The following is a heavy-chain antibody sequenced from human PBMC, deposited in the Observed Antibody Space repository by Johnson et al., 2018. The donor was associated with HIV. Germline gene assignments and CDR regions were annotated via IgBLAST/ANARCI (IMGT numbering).Heavy chain of an antibody. CDR3: AKGSWALWSP. CDR1: GFTFNNFA. D-gene: IGHD1-26*01. Sequence: QVQLVESGGGVVQPGRSLRLSCAASGFTFNNFAMHWVRQAPGKGLEWVAVISYDGSNKAFADSLKGRFTISRDNSKNTLYLQMNSLRAEDTAVYYCAKGSWALWSPWGQGTMVTVSS. V-gene: IGHV3-30-3*01. CDR2: ISYDGSNK. J-gene: IGHJ3*01.